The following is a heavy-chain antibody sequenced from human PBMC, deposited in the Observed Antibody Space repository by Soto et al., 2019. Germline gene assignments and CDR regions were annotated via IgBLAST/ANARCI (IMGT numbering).Heavy chain of an antibody. CDR3: VRLYHDYSGRSAFDI. D-gene: IGHD1-26*01. V-gene: IGHV1-69*01. CDR2: ILPIFGTA. J-gene: IGHJ3*02. CDR1: GGTFSNYA. Sequence: QVQLVQSGAEVKKPGSSVKVSCRASGGTFSNYAINWVRQAPGQGLEWMGGILPIFGTADYAQNFQGRVTITADESTNTAYMELRRLRSEDTAVYFCVRLYHDYSGRSAFDIWGQGTMVTVSS.